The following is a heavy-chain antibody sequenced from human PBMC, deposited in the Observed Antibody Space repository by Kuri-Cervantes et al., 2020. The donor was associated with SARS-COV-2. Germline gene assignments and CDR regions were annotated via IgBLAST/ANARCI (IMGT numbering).Heavy chain of an antibody. Sequence: GSLRLSCTVSGGSISSYYWSWIRQPPGKGLEWIGYIYYSGSTNYNPSLKSRVTISVDTSKNQFSLKLSSVTAADTAVYYCAREGLLWSNWFDPWGQGTLVTVSS. CDR1: GGSISSYY. CDR2: IYYSGST. J-gene: IGHJ5*02. CDR3: AREGLLWSNWFDP. D-gene: IGHD3-10*01. V-gene: IGHV4-59*01.